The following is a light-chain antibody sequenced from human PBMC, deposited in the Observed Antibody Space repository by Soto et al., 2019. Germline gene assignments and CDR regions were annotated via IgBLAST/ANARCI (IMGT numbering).Light chain of an antibody. CDR3: QQYNNWSPWT. V-gene: IGKV3-15*01. CDR2: GAS. Sequence: EIVMTQSPATLSVSPGERATLSCRASQSLSNNLAWYQQKPGQAPRLLIYGASTRATGIPARFSGSGSGTEFTITISSLQSEDFAVYYCQQYNNWSPWTFGQGIKVEIK. CDR1: QSLSNN. J-gene: IGKJ1*01.